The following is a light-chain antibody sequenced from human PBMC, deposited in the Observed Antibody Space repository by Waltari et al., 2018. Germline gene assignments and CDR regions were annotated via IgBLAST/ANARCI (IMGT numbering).Light chain of an antibody. CDR3: QQYDYYVT. J-gene: IGKJ5*01. CDR1: QNINKW. Sequence: DIQMTQSPSTLSASVGDRVTITCRASQNINKWLAWYQQKPGKAPKLLISEASTLETGVPLRFSGSGSATEFTLTISSLQPDDFATYYCQQYDYYVTFGQGTRLEIK. CDR2: EAS. V-gene: IGKV1-5*03.